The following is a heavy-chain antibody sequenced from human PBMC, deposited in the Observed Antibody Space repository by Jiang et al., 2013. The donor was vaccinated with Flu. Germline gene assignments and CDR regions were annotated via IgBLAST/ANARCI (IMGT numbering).Heavy chain of an antibody. J-gene: IGHJ5*02. Sequence: GLVKPSETLSLTCTVSGYSISSGYFWGWIRQPPGKGLEWIGYIYYSGSTYYNPSLKSLVTISVDTSKNQFSLKLSSVTAADTAVYYCARAWGRVANWFDPWGQGTLVTVSS. V-gene: IGHV4-31*01. D-gene: IGHD3-16*01. CDR3: ARAWGRVANWFDP. CDR2: IYYSGST. CDR1: GYSISSGYF.